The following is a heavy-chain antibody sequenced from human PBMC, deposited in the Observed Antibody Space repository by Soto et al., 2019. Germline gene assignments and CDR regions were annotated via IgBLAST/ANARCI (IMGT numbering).Heavy chain of an antibody. J-gene: IGHJ6*02. Sequence: QVQLVQSGAEVKKPGSSVKVSCKASGGTFSSYAISWVRQAPGQGLEWMGGIIPIFGTANYAQKFQGRVTITADESTSTAYMEPSSLRSEDTAVYYCARDLAGYYGDYYGMDVWGQGTTVTVSS. V-gene: IGHV1-69*01. CDR1: GGTFSSYA. CDR2: IIPIFGTA. CDR3: ARDLAGYYGDYYGMDV. D-gene: IGHD3-9*01.